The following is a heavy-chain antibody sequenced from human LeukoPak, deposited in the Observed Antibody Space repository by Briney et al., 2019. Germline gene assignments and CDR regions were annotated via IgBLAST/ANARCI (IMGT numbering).Heavy chain of an antibody. CDR1: GGSFSGYY. D-gene: IGHD3-10*01. CDR2: INHSGST. CDR3: ARGRYGSGSYFFDY. V-gene: IGHV4-34*01. Sequence: KASETLSLTCAVYGGSFSGYYWSWIRQPPGKGLEWIGEINHSGSTNYNPSLKSRVTISVDTSKNQFSLKLTSVTAADTAFYYCARGRYGSGSYFFDYWGQGTLVTVSS. J-gene: IGHJ4*02.